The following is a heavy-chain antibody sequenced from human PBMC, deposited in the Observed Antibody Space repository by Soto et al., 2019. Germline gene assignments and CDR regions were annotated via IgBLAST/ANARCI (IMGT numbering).Heavy chain of an antibody. J-gene: IGHJ6*02. CDR2: ISNSGNTI. V-gene: IGHV3-48*03. CDR3: ARDIDNRDYYYGLDV. CDR1: GFVFKNYE. D-gene: IGHD1-20*01. Sequence: QLGGSLRLSCVASGFVFKNYEMNWVRQAPGKGLEWISYISNSGNTIYVADSMRGRFTISRGNAKNSLFLQMNSLRADDTAVYYCARDIDNRDYYYGLDVWGQGTTVTVSS.